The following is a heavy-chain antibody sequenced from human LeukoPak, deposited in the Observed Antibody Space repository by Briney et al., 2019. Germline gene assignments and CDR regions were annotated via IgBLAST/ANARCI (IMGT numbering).Heavy chain of an antibody. Sequence: GGSLRLSCAASGFTFSDYYMTWIRQAPGKGLVWVSRINSDGSSTSYADSVKGRFTISRDNAKNTLYLQMNSLRAEDTAVYYCARGRWDLLGADYWGQGTLVTVSS. CDR3: ARGRWDLLGADY. CDR1: GFTFSDYY. V-gene: IGHV3-74*01. D-gene: IGHD1-26*01. J-gene: IGHJ4*02. CDR2: INSDGSST.